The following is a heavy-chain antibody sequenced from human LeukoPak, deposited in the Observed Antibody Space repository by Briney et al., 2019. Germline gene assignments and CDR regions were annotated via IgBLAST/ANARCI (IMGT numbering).Heavy chain of an antibody. J-gene: IGHJ4*02. Sequence: ETLSLTCAVYGGSFSGYYWSWVRQAPGKGLEWVSAISGSGGSTYYADSVKGRFTISRDNSKNTLYLQMNSLRAEDTAVYYCAKVAFYDILTGFFDYWGQGTLVTVSS. CDR3: AKVAFYDILTGFFDY. V-gene: IGHV3-23*01. D-gene: IGHD3-9*01. CDR2: ISGSGGST. CDR1: GGSFSGYY.